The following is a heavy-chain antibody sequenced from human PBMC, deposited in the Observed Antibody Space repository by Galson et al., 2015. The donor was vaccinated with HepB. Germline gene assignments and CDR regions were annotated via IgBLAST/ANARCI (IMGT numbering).Heavy chain of an antibody. CDR3: AGGGVGPRSST. V-gene: IGHV3-53*01. J-gene: IGHJ5*02. Sequence: SLRLSCAASGFIVSSDYMNWVRQAPGKGLEWVSAIFSEGTTKYADSVRGQFTISRDNSKNIVYLQMNSLRTEDTAVYYCAGGGVGPRSSTWGQGTLVTVSS. CDR2: IFSEGTT. D-gene: IGHD1-26*01. CDR1: GFIVSSDY.